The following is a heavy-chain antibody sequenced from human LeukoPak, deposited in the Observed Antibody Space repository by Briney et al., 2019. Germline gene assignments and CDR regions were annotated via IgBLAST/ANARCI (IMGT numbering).Heavy chain of an antibody. CDR3: ASGTTDIVVVPATLRNYYFDY. CDR2: IIPMFGTA. CDR1: GGTFSSYE. D-gene: IGHD2-2*01. J-gene: IGHJ4*02. Sequence: SVKVSCKASGGTFSSYEISWVRQAPGQGLEWMGGIIPMFGTAKYAQKFQGRVTITADKSTSTAYMELCSLRSEDTAVYYCASGTTDIVVVPATLRNYYFDYWGQGTLVTVSS. V-gene: IGHV1-69*06.